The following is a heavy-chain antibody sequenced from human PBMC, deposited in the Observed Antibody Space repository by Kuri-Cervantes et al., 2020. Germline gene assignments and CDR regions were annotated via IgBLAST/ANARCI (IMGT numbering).Heavy chain of an antibody. CDR1: GDSVSRNSAA. V-gene: IGHV6-1*01. Sequence: SQTLSLTCAISGDSVSRNSAAWNWIRQSPSRGLEWLGRTYYRSKWYNDCAVSVKSRITINPDTSKNQFSLQPNSVTPEDTAVYYCARDRRWNYYYGMDVWGQGTTVTVSS. D-gene: IGHD4-23*01. CDR2: TYYRSKWYN. J-gene: IGHJ6*02. CDR3: ARDRRWNYYYGMDV.